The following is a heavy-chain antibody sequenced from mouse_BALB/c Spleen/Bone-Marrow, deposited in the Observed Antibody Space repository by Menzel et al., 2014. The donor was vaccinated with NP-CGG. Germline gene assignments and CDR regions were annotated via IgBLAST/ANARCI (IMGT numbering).Heavy chain of an antibody. CDR1: GDSITSGY. CDR2: ISYSGGT. CDR3: ARTHYYGWFDY. V-gene: IGHV3-8*02. Sequence: VQLQQSGPSLVKPSQTLSLTCSVTGDSITSGYWNWIRKFPGNKLEYMGFISYSGGTYYNSSLRSRISITRDTSKNQYYLHLNSVTTEDTATYYCARTHYYGWFDYWGQGTTLTVSS. J-gene: IGHJ2*01. D-gene: IGHD1-2*01.